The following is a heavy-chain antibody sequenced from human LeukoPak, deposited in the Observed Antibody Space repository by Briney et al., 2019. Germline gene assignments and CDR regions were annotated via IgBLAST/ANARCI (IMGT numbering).Heavy chain of an antibody. D-gene: IGHD1-26*01. Sequence: GGSLRLSCAASGFIVSSNYMSWVRQAPGKGLECVSVIYSGGSTYYADSVKGRFTISRDNSKNTLYLQMNSLRAEDTAVYYCARHSGSYPFDYWGQGTLVTVSS. CDR2: IYSGGST. V-gene: IGHV3-53*01. CDR3: ARHSGSYPFDY. CDR1: GFIVSSNY. J-gene: IGHJ4*02.